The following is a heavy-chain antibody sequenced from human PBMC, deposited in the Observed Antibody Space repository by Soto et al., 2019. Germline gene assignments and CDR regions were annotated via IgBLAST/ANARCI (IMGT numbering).Heavy chain of an antibody. V-gene: IGHV4-31*03. CDR1: GGSITTGGYH. Sequence: QVQLQESGPGLVKPSQTLSLTCSVSGGSITTGGYHWSWIRQHPGKDLVWIGHIYHSGNTYYNPSLQIRVTLSVATSKNQSSLKLNSVTAPYTAVYYCARVSSVGATTYYFDYWGQGTLVTVSS. CDR2: IYHSGNT. CDR3: ARVSSVGATTYYFDY. D-gene: IGHD1-26*01. J-gene: IGHJ4*02.